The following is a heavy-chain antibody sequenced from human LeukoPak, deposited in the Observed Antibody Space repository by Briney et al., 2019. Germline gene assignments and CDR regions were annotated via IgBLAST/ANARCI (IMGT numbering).Heavy chain of an antibody. D-gene: IGHD3-22*01. V-gene: IGHV1-69*05. J-gene: IGHJ4*02. CDR1: GYTFTSYD. Sequence: SVKVSCKASGYTFTSYDINWVRQATGQGLEWMGWMNPIFGTANYAQKFQGRVTITTDESTSTAYMELSSLRSEDTAVYYCAKVDSSGFAGYWGQGTLVTVSS. CDR2: MNPIFGTA. CDR3: AKVDSSGFAGY.